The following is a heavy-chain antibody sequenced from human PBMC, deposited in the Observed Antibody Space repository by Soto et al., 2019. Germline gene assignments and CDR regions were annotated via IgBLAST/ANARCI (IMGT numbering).Heavy chain of an antibody. CDR1: GGSFSGYY. CDR3: ARDKITGLFDY. Sequence: SETLSLTCAVYGGSFSGYYWTWIRQPPGTGLEWIGEINHSGSTNYNPSLKSRVAISVDTSKNQFSLKLTSVTAADTAVYYCARDKITGLFDYWGQGALVTVSS. CDR2: INHSGST. D-gene: IGHD2-8*02. V-gene: IGHV4-34*01. J-gene: IGHJ4*02.